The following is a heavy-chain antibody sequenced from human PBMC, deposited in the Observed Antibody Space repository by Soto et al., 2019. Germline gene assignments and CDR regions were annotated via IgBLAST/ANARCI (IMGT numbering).Heavy chain of an antibody. J-gene: IGHJ4*02. D-gene: IGHD1-7*01. CDR2: IYWDDDK. CDR1: GFSLTTYGVG. CDR3: AHRLTLNSDWNYGRFDY. Sequence: QITLKESGPTLVKPTQTLTLTCTFSGFSLTTYGVGVGWVRQPPGKALEWLALIYWDDDKRYSPSLKTRLTITKDTSKNHVVLTMTHMDPLDTATYYCAHRLTLNSDWNYGRFDYWGQGTLVTVSS. V-gene: IGHV2-5*02.